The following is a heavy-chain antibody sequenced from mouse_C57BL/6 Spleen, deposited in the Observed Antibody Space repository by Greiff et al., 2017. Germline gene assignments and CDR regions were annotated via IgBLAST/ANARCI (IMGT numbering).Heavy chain of an antibody. CDR1: GYAFTNYL. Sequence: VQLQQSGAELVRPGTSVKVSCKASGYAFTNYLIEWVKQRPGQGLEWIGVINPGSGGTNYNEKFKGKAKLTADKSSSTAYMQLSSLTSEDSAVYFCARRSLYYGSPSYWYFDVWGTGTTVTVSS. D-gene: IGHD1-1*01. CDR3: ARRSLYYGSPSYWYFDV. V-gene: IGHV1-54*01. J-gene: IGHJ1*03. CDR2: INPGSGGT.